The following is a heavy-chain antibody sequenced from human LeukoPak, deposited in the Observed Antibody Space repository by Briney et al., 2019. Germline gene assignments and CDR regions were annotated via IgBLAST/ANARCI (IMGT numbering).Heavy chain of an antibody. CDR2: ISYDGTDK. D-gene: IGHD3-9*01. CDR1: GFTFITYG. V-gene: IGHV3-30*03. Sequence: GRSLRLSCAASGFTFITYGFHWVRQAPGKGLEWVTFISYDGTDKYYTDSVKGRFTISRDNSKNTLNLQMDSLRDEDTAVYYCAREGVYSEILTGYSFSDSWGQGTLVIVSS. CDR3: AREGVYSEILTGYSFSDS. J-gene: IGHJ4*02.